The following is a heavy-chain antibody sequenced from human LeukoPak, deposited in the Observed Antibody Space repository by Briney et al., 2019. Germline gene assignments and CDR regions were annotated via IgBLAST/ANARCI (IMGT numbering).Heavy chain of an antibody. CDR3: ARANPLDY. CDR2: MNPNSGNT. J-gene: IGHJ4*02. Sequence: ASVKVSCKASGYTLTSYGISWVRQATGQGLEWMGWMNPNSGNTGYAQKFQGRVTMTRNTSINTAYMELNSLRSEDTAVYYCARANPLDYWGQGTLVTVSS. CDR1: GYTLTSYG. V-gene: IGHV1-8*01.